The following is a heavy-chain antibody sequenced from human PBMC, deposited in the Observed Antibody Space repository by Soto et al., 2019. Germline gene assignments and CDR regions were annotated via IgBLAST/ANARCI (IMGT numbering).Heavy chain of an antibody. J-gene: IGHJ6*02. CDR1: GYTFTGYY. CDR3: ARDPVVVEPAAIGNGYGSGSFYYYYYYGMDG. D-gene: IGHD2-2*02. Sequence: ASVKVSCKASGYTFTGYYMHWVRQAPGQGLEWMGWINPNSGGTNYAQKFQGRVTMTRDTSISTAYMELSRLRSDDTAGNYCARDPVVVEPAAIGNGYGSGSFYYYYYYGMDGWGQGTTVTVSS. CDR2: INPNSGGT. V-gene: IGHV1-2*02.